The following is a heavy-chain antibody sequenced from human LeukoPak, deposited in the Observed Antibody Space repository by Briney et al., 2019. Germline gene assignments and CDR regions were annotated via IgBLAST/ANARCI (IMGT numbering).Heavy chain of an antibody. CDR1: GGSISSSNW. J-gene: IGHJ1*01. V-gene: IGHV4-4*02. Sequence: PSETLSLTCAVSGGSISSSNWWSWVRQPPGKGLEWIGEIYHSGSTNYNPSLKSRVTISVDRSKNQFSLKLSSVTAADTAVYYCARGRGDGSTSHKAYFQHWGQGTLVTVSS. CDR3: ARGRGDGSTSHKAYFQH. CDR2: IYHSGST. D-gene: IGHD2-2*01.